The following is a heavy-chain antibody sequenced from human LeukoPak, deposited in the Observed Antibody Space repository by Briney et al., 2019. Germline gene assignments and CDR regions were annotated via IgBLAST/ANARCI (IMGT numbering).Heavy chain of an antibody. CDR2: VEGDGSET. CDR3: AKGFGSFY. J-gene: IGHJ4*02. D-gene: IGHD3-10*01. V-gene: IGHV3-7*05. CDR1: GFSFSGDW. Sequence: SGGSLRLSCTASGFSFSGDWMTWVRQAPGKGLEWVANVEGDGSETHYMDSVKGRFTISRDNAKKSLYLQMNSLRAEDTAVYFCAKGFGSFYWGQGTLVTVSS.